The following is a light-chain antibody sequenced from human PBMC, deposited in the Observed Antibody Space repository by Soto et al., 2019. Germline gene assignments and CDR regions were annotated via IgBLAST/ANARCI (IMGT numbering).Light chain of an antibody. J-gene: IGKJ2*01. CDR2: GAS. CDR1: QSVSSN. Sequence: EIVMTQSPGTLYVSPGERATLSCRSSQSVSSNLAWYQQNPGQAPRRLIYGASTRATGIPVRFSGSGSGTECTLTISSPQSEDFAVYHCQQYNNWPPSYTFGQGTKLEIK. CDR3: QQYNNWPPSYT. V-gene: IGKV3-15*01.